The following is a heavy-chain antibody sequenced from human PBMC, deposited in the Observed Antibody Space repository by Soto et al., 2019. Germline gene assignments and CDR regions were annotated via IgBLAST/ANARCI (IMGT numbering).Heavy chain of an antibody. CDR3: AKKSGVGATWYFDY. Sequence: GGSLRLSCAASGFTFSNYGMSWVRQAPGKGLEWVSALPEIGTNTYYADSVKGRFTISRDNSKNTLFLQINNLRARDTAVYYCAKKSGVGATWYFDYWGQGTLVTVSS. V-gene: IGHV3-23*01. D-gene: IGHD1-26*01. CDR2: LPEIGTNT. CDR1: GFTFSNYG. J-gene: IGHJ4*02.